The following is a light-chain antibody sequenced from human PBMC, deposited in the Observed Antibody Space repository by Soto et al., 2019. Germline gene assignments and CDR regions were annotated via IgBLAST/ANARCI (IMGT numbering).Light chain of an antibody. CDR2: VGS. J-gene: IGLJ1*01. CDR3: CSYAGSSTYV. Sequence: QSALTQPASVSRSPGQSITISCTRTSSDVGSYNLVSWYQQHPGKAPKLMIYVGSKRPSGVSNRFTGSKSGNTASLTIYGLQAEDEADYYCCSYAGSSTYVFGTGTKVT. V-gene: IGLV2-23*01. CDR1: SSDVGSYNL.